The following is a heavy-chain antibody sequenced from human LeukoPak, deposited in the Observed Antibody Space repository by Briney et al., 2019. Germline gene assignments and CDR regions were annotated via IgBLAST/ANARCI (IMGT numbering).Heavy chain of an antibody. J-gene: IGHJ4*02. V-gene: IGHV1-69*05. CDR3: ARGKSITIFGVALDY. Sequence: ASVKVSCKASGGTFSSYAISWVRQAPGQGLEWMGGIIPIFGTANYAQKFQGRVTITTDESTSTAYMELSSLRSEDTAVYYCARGKSITIFGVALDYWGQGTLVTVSS. D-gene: IGHD3-3*01. CDR2: IIPIFGTA. CDR1: GGTFSSYA.